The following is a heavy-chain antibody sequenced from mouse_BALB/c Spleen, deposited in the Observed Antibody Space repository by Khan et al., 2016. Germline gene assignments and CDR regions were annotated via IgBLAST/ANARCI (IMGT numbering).Heavy chain of an antibody. Sequence: QLVQSGPELKKPGETVKISCKASGYTFTNYGMIWVKQAPGKGLKWMGWINTNTGEPAYAEEFKGRFALSLETSASTAYLQISNLKNEDTATYFCARYGKGTWFAYGGQGTLVTVSA. V-gene: IGHV9-3*02. CDR3: ARYGKGTWFAY. CDR2: INTNTGEP. D-gene: IGHD2-1*01. CDR1: GYTFTNYG. J-gene: IGHJ3*01.